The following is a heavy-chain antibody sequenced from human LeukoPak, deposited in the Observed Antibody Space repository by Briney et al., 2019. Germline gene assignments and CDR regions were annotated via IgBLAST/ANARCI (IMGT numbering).Heavy chain of an antibody. CDR2: INQLGSEN. D-gene: IGHD3-10*01. Sequence: GGSLRLSCVASGFKFRNLWMSWVRPAPGKGLEWVANINQLGSENDYVDSVKGRFIIFRDNDQKSLFLQMNSLRAEDTAVYYCASDRGALDIWGQGTMVTVSS. CDR3: ASDRGALDI. V-gene: IGHV3-7*05. CDR1: GFKFRNLW. J-gene: IGHJ3*02.